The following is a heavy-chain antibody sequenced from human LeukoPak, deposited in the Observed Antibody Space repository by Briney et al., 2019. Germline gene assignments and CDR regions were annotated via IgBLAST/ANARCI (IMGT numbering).Heavy chain of an antibody. Sequence: PGRSLRLSCAASGFSFSSYGMHWVRQAPGKGLEWVAVIWYDGSNKYYADSVKGRFTISRDNSKNTLYLQINSLRAEDTAVYDCARDLSGSYSFDYWGQGTLVTVSS. CDR3: ARDLSGSYSFDY. CDR1: GFSFSSYG. V-gene: IGHV3-33*01. J-gene: IGHJ4*02. D-gene: IGHD1-26*01. CDR2: IWYDGSNK.